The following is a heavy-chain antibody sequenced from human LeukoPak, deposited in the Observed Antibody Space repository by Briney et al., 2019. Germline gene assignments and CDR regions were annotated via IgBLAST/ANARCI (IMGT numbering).Heavy chain of an antibody. Sequence: PSETLSLTCTVSGDSISSSSYCWDWIRQPPGKGLEWIGNIYNSANTHYNPSLKTRITMSVDTSKNQFSLKLNSVTAADTGIYYCARHSRSGYIGYENAFDIWGQGTLLTVYS. CDR2: IYNSANT. D-gene: IGHD5-12*01. CDR3: ARHSRSGYIGYENAFDI. CDR1: GDSISSSSYC. V-gene: IGHV4-39*01. J-gene: IGHJ4*02.